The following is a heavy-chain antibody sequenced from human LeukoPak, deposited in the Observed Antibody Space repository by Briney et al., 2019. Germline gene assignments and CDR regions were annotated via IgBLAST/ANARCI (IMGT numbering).Heavy chain of an antibody. J-gene: IGHJ3*02. CDR1: GYTFTGYY. V-gene: IGHV1-2*02. CDR3: AGELDYYDSSGYPRRVPAFDI. D-gene: IGHD3-22*01. Sequence: GASVKVSCKASGYTFTGYYMHWVRQPPGQGLEWMGWINPNSGGTNYAQKFQGRVTMTRDTSISTAYMELSRLRSDDTAVYYCAGELDYYDSSGYPRRVPAFDIWGQGTMVTVSS. CDR2: INPNSGGT.